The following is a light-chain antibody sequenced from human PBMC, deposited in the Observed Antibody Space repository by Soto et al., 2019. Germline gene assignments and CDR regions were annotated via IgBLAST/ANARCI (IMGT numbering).Light chain of an antibody. CDR3: QQFGSSPYT. Sequence: EIVLTQSPGTLSLSPGERATLSCRASQSVSSNHLAWYQQRPGQAPRLLLYGASNRATGIPDRFSGSASGTDFTLTISRLEPEDVAVYCCQQFGSSPYTFGQGTKLEIK. CDR2: GAS. CDR1: QSVSSNH. V-gene: IGKV3-20*01. J-gene: IGKJ2*01.